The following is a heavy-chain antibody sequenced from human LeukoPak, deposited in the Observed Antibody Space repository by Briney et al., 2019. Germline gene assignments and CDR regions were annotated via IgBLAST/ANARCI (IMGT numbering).Heavy chain of an antibody. Sequence: GGSLRLSCAASGFTVSSNYMSWVRQAPGKGLEWVSVIYSGGSTYYADSVKGRFTISRDNSKNTLYLQMNSLRAEDTAVYYRARAETPILTGYSYYLDYWGQGTLVTVSS. CDR3: ARAETPILTGYSYYLDY. D-gene: IGHD3-9*01. V-gene: IGHV3-66*02. J-gene: IGHJ4*02. CDR1: GFTVSSNY. CDR2: IYSGGST.